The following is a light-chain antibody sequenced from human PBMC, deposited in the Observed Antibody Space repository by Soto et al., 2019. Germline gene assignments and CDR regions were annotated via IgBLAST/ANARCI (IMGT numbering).Light chain of an antibody. CDR3: QQYDNRPLT. Sequence: DIQMTQSPSSLSASVGDRVTITCQASQDISNYLNWYQQKPGKAPKLLIYDASNLETGVPSRFSGSRSGTDFTFTISSLQPEDIATYYCQQYDNRPLTFGGGTKVEIK. V-gene: IGKV1-33*01. J-gene: IGKJ4*01. CDR1: QDISNY. CDR2: DAS.